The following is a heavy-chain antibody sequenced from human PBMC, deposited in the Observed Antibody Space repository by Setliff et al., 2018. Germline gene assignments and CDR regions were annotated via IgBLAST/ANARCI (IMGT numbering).Heavy chain of an antibody. D-gene: IGHD3-3*01. V-gene: IGHV1-3*01. Sequence: ASVKVSCKASGYTFTSYAMHWVRQAPGQRLEWMGWINAGNGNTKYSQKFQGRVTITRDTSASAAYMELSSLRSEDTAVHYCASDGQGNYNFWSGSYYYYGMDVWGQGTTVTVSS. CDR2: INAGNGNT. CDR3: ASDGQGNYNFWSGSYYYYGMDV. CDR1: GYTFTSYA. J-gene: IGHJ6*02.